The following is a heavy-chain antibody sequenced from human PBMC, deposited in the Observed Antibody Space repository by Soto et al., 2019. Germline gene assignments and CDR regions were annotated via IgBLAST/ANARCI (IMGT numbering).Heavy chain of an antibody. CDR2: ISHDGSNK. D-gene: IGHD6-13*01. CDR3: ARDRAPYSSNWYVPYDY. J-gene: IGHJ4*02. Sequence: LRLSCAASGFTFSSYAMSWVRQAPGKGLEWVAVISHDGSNKYYADSVKGRFTLSRDNSKNTLYLQMNSLRAVDTAVYYCARDRAPYSSNWYVPYDYWGQGTLVTVSS. CDR1: GFTFSSYA. V-gene: IGHV3-30-3*01.